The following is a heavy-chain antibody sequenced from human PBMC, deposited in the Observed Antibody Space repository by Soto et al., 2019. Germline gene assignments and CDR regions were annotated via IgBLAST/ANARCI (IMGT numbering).Heavy chain of an antibody. CDR1: GGSISSGGYY. V-gene: IGHV4-31*03. CDR2: IYYSGST. D-gene: IGHD2-15*01. CDR3: ARDLVVAAQGVYYYYGMDV. J-gene: IGHJ6*02. Sequence: QVQLQESGPGLVKPSQTLSLTCTVSGGSISSGGYYWSWIRQHPGKGLEWIGYIYYSGSTYYNPSLKSRVTISVDTSKNQFSLKLSSVTAADTAVYYCARDLVVAAQGVYYYYGMDVWGQGTTVTVSS.